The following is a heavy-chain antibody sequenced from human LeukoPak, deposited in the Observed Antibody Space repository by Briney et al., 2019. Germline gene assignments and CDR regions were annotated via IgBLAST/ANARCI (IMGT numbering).Heavy chain of an antibody. CDR2: IIPIFGTA. CDR1: GGTFSSYA. Sequence: SVKVSCKASGGTFSSYAISWVRQAPGQGLEWMGGIIPIFGTANYAQKFQGRVTITADESTSTAYMELSSLRSEDTAVYYCARDRSYDFWSGYYGEMCYYMDVWGKGTTVTVSS. J-gene: IGHJ6*03. CDR3: ARDRSYDFWSGYYGEMCYYMDV. V-gene: IGHV1-69*13. D-gene: IGHD3-3*01.